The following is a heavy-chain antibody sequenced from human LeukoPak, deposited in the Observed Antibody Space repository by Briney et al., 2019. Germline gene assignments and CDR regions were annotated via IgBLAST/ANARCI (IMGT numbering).Heavy chain of an antibody. D-gene: IGHD2-15*01. Sequence: GGSLRLSCAVSGFTVSSNDMSWVRQAPGKGLEWVSVIYSGGSTYYADSVKGRFTISRDNSKNTLYPQMNSLRAEDTAVYYCAREYCSGGSCYGAFDIWGQGTMVTVSS. CDR2: IYSGGST. CDR3: AREYCSGGSCYGAFDI. V-gene: IGHV3-66*01. J-gene: IGHJ3*02. CDR1: GFTVSSND.